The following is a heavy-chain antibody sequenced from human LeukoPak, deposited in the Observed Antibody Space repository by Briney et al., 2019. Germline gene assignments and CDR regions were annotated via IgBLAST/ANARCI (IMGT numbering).Heavy chain of an antibody. D-gene: IGHD6-13*01. CDR2: IRAYNGNT. CDR3: ARDRYSEAAGPV. J-gene: IGHJ4*02. Sequence: ASVKVSCTASGYTFTSYGISWVRQAPGQGLEWMGWIRAYNGNTNYAQKLQGRVTMTTDTSTSTAYMDLRSLRSDDTAGYYCARDRYSEAAGPVWGQGTLVTVSS. CDR1: GYTFTSYG. V-gene: IGHV1-18*01.